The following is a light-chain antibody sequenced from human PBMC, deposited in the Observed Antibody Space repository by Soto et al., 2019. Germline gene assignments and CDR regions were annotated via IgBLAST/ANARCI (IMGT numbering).Light chain of an antibody. CDR1: SSDVGGYNY. Sequence: LTQPRSVSGSPGQSVTISCTGTSSDVGGYNYVSWYQHHPGKAPKLMIYDVTKRPSGVRDRFSASKSGNTASLTISGLQAEDEADYYCCSYAGSYTYVFGTGTKVTVL. J-gene: IGLJ1*01. V-gene: IGLV2-11*01. CDR3: CSYAGSYTYV. CDR2: DVT.